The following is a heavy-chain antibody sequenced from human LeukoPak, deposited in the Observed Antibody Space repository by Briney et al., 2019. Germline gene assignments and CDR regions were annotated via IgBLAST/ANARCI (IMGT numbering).Heavy chain of an antibody. J-gene: IGHJ5*02. CDR2: IYYSGST. CDR1: GGSISSSSYY. D-gene: IGHD2-2*03. V-gene: IGHV4-39*01. Sequence: SETLSLTCTVSGGSISSSSYYWGWIRQPPGKGLEWIGSIYYSGSTYYNPSLKSRVSISVDTSNNQSSLKLSSVTAADTAVYYCARHGYCSSTSCYGGWFDPWGQGTLVTVSS. CDR3: ARHGYCSSTSCYGGWFDP.